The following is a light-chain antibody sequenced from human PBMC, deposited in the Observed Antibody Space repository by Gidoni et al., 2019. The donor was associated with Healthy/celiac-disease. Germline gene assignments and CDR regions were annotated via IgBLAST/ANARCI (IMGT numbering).Light chain of an antibody. CDR2: GKN. J-gene: IGLJ2*01. Sequence: SSELTQDPAVSVALGQTVRITCQGDSLRSYYASWYQQKPGQAPVLVIYGKNNRPSGIPDRFSGSSSGNTASLTITGAQSDDEADYYCNSRDSSGNHVVFGGGTTLTVL. CDR3: NSRDSSGNHVV. V-gene: IGLV3-19*01. CDR1: SLRSYY.